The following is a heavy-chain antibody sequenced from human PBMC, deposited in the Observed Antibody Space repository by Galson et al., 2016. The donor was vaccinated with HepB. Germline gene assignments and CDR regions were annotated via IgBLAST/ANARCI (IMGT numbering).Heavy chain of an antibody. CDR2: INSDGSSR. CDR3: ARGGNYFDY. CDR1: GFTFSEYW. Sequence: SLRLSCAASGFTFSEYWMNWVRQAPGKGLVWVSRINSDGSSRRYADSVKGRFTISRDNAKNTVYLQMNSLRAEDTAVYYCARGGNYFDYWGQGTLVTVSS. J-gene: IGHJ4*02. V-gene: IGHV3-74*01.